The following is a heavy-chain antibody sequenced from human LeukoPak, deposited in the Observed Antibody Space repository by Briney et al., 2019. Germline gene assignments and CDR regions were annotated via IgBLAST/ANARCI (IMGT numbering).Heavy chain of an antibody. D-gene: IGHD6-13*01. CDR2: INHSGST. CDR3: ARGVEAAAVDYYYYMDV. CDR1: GGSFSGYY. Sequence: PSETLSLTCAVYGGSFSGYYWSWIRQPPGKGREWIGEINHSGSTNYNPSLKSRVTISVDTSKNQFSLKLSSVTAADTAVYYCARGVEAAAVDYYYYMDVWGKGTTVTVSS. J-gene: IGHJ6*03. V-gene: IGHV4-34*01.